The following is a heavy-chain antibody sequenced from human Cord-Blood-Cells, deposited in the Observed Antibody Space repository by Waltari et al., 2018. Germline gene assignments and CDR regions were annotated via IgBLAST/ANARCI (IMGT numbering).Heavy chain of an antibody. CDR2: IFSNDEK. V-gene: IGHV2-26*01. CDR3: ARIFADSSSSWFDP. Sequence: QVTLKESGPVLVKPTETLTLTCTVPGFSLTHARLGVSWNPQPPGKALEWLAHIFSNDEKSYSTSLKSRLTISKDTSKSQVVLTMTNMDPVDTATYYCARIFADSSSSWFDPWGQGTLVTVSS. CDR1: GFSLTHARLG. D-gene: IGHD6-6*01. J-gene: IGHJ5*02.